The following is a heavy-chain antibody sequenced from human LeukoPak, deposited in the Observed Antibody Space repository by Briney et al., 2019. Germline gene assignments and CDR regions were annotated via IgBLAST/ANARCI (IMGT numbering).Heavy chain of an antibody. V-gene: IGHV4-61*02. Sequence: PSETLSLTCTVSGDSISSGDYYWSWIRQPAGKGLEWIERISSSGSTNYNPSLKSRVTISVDTSKNQFSLKLSSVTAADTAVYFCARGPYSYDSSGAFDIWGQGTMVTVSS. D-gene: IGHD3-22*01. CDR2: ISSSGST. CDR1: GDSISSGDYY. J-gene: IGHJ3*02. CDR3: ARGPYSYDSSGAFDI.